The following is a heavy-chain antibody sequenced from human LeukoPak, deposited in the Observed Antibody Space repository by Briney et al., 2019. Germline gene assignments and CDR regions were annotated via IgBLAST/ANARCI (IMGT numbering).Heavy chain of an antibody. D-gene: IGHD6-19*01. CDR3: AREEVRRAVAGYFDN. Sequence: GASVKVSCKASGYTFTSYGISWVRQAPGQGLEWMGWISGYNGNTNYAQKLQGRVTMTTDTSTSTVYMELRSPRSDDTAVYYCAREEVRRAVAGYFDNWGQGTLVTVSS. J-gene: IGHJ4*02. CDR2: ISGYNGNT. CDR1: GYTFTSYG. V-gene: IGHV1-18*01.